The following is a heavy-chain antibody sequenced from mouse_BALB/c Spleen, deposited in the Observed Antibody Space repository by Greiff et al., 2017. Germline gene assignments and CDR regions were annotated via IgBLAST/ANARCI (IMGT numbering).Heavy chain of an antibody. CDR1: GYTFTSYW. D-gene: IGHD4-1*01. J-gene: IGHJ4*01. CDR2: IYPGNSDS. CDR3: TRSELDYYAMDD. Sequence: EVKLQESGAVLARPGASVKMSCKASGYTFTSYWMHWVKQRPGQGLEWIGAIYPGNSDSSYNQKFKGKAKLSAVTSTSAAYMVLSSLTNEASAVYYCTRSELDYYAMDDWGEGTSVTVSS. V-gene: IGHV1-5*01.